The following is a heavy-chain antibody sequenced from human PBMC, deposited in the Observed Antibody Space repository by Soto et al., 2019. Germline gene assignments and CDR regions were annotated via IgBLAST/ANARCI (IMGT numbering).Heavy chain of an antibody. J-gene: IGHJ6*03. CDR1: GYTFTSYG. CDR2: ISAYNGNT. V-gene: IGHV1-18*01. Sequence: ASVKVSCKASGYTFTSYGISWVRQAPGQGLEWMGWISAYNGNTNYAQKLQGRVTMTTDTSTSTAYMELRSLRSDDTAVYYCARDPGPYYYYYCMDVWGKGTTVTVSS. CDR3: ARDPGPYYYYYCMDV.